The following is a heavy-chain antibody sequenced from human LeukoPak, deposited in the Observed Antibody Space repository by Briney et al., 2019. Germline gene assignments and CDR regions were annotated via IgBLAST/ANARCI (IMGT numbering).Heavy chain of an antibody. CDR3: ARQLAAGNDGFDV. CDR1: GVSIYSCTYY. D-gene: IGHD2-15*01. V-gene: IGHV4-39*01. Sequence: SETLSLTCSVSGVSIYSCTYYWAWIRQPPGKGLEFIGSIYYNEDTFHNPSLKSRLTISVDTSANLFSLRLTSVTAADTATYYCARQLAAGNDGFDVWGQGTVVTVSS. CDR2: IYYNEDT. J-gene: IGHJ3*01.